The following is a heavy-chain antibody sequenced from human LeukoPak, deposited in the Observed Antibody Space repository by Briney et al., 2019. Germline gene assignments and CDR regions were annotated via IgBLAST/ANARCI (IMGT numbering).Heavy chain of an antibody. D-gene: IGHD2-2*03. V-gene: IGHV3-23*01. CDR3: AKDLDIVVVPARYFDS. CDR2: ISGSGGST. J-gene: IGHJ4*02. CDR1: GFTFSSYA. Sequence: PGGSLRLSCAASGFTFSSYAMSWVRQAPGKGLEWVSAISGSGGSTYYADSVKGRFTISRDNSKNTLYLQMNSLRAEDTAVYFCAKDLDIVVVPARYFDSWGQGTLVTVSS.